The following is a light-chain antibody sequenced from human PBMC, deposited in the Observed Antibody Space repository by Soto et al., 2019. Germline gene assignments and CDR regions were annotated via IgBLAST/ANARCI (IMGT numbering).Light chain of an antibody. V-gene: IGLV2-14*01. CDR1: SSDVGGYNY. CDR3: SSYTSSSGYV. CDR2: DVS. Sequence: QSALTQPASVSGSPGQSITISCTGTSSDVGGYNYVSWYQQHPGKAPKLMIYDVSNRPSGVSNRFSGSKSGNTASLTISGLQAEDVADYYCSSYTSSSGYVFGTGTKLTVL. J-gene: IGLJ1*01.